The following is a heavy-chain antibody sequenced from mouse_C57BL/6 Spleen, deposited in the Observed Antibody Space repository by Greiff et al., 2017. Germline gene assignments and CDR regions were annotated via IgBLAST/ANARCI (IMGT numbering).Heavy chain of an antibody. J-gene: IGHJ2*01. V-gene: IGHV14-1*01. D-gene: IGHD1-1*01. CDR1: GFNIKDYY. CDR3: TTDYGSSLLDY. Sequence: EVQLQQSGAELVRPGASVKLSCTASGFNIKDYYMHWVKQRPEQGLEWIGRIDPEDGDTEYAPQFQGKATMTADTSSNTAYLQLSSLTSEDTAVYYCTTDYGSSLLDYWGQGTTLTVSS. CDR2: IDPEDGDT.